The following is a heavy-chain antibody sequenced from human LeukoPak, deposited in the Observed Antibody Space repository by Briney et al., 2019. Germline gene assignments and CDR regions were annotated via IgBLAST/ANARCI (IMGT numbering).Heavy chain of an antibody. CDR2: INHSGST. CDR1: GGSFSGYY. J-gene: IGHJ4*02. D-gene: IGHD3-10*01. Sequence: SETLSLTCAVYGGSFSGYYWSWIRQPPGKGLEWIGEINHSGSTNYNPSLKSRVTISVDTSKNQFSLKLSSVTAADTAVYYCARALLPFAFDYWGQGTLVTVSS. CDR3: ARALLPFAFDY. V-gene: IGHV4-34*01.